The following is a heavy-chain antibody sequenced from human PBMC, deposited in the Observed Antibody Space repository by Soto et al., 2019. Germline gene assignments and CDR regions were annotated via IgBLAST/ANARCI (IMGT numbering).Heavy chain of an antibody. CDR2: IGSAGDK. D-gene: IGHD5-12*01. CDR1: GFTFSNYD. J-gene: IGHJ3*02. CDR3: ARDFVDSAFDI. V-gene: IGHV3-13*01. Sequence: EVQLVESGGGLVQPGGSLRLSCAASGFTFSNYDMHWVRQATGKGLEWVSAIGSAGDKYYPGSVKGRFTISREDAKNSLYLQMSSLRAEDTAVYYCARDFVDSAFDIWGQGTVVTVSS.